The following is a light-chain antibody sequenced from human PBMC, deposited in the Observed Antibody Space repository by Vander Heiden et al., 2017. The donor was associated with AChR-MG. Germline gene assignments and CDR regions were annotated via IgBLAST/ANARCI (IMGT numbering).Light chain of an antibody. CDR3: CSYAGSSTFL. Sequence: QSALTQPASVSGSPGQSTTISCTGTSSDVGSYNLVSWYQQHPGKAPKLMIYEGSKRPSGVSNRFSGSKSGNTASLTISGLQAEDEADYYCCSYAGSSTFLFGGGTKLTGL. CDR2: EGS. J-gene: IGLJ2*01. CDR1: SSDVGSYNL. V-gene: IGLV2-23*01.